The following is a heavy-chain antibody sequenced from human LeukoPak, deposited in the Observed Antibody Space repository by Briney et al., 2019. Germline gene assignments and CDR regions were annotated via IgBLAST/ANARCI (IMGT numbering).Heavy chain of an antibody. J-gene: IGHJ5*02. CDR3: ARDAPQTSGYLS. V-gene: IGHV1-18*01. D-gene: IGHD2-2*01. CDR1: GYTFTSYG. Sequence: ASVKVSCKASGYTFTSYGISWVRQAPGQGLEWMGWISAYNGNTNYAQKLQGRVTITADKSTTTAYMELSSLRSEDTAVYYCARDAPQTSGYLSWGQGTLVTVSS. CDR2: ISAYNGNT.